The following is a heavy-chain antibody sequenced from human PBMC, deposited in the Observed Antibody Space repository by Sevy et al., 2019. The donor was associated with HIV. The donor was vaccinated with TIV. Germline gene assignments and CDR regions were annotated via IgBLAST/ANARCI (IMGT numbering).Heavy chain of an antibody. J-gene: IGHJ6*02. CDR2: ISYDGSNK. V-gene: IGHV3-30-3*01. Sequence: GGSLRLSCAASGFTFSSYAMHWVRQAPGKGLEWVAVISYDGSNKYYADSVKGRFTISRDNSKNTLYLQMNSLRAEDTAVYYCARDISSYGYPWGYYYYYGMDVWGQGTTVTVSS. CDR1: GFTFSSYA. D-gene: IGHD5-18*01. CDR3: ARDISSYGYPWGYYYYYGMDV.